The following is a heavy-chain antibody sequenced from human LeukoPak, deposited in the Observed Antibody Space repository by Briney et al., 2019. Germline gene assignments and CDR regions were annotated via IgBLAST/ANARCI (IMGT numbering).Heavy chain of an antibody. J-gene: IGHJ3*02. CDR2: IRSSSSYI. Sequence: GGSLRLSCAASGFTFSSYCMNWVRQAPGKGLEWVSSIRSSSSYIYYADSVKGRFTISRDNAKNSLYLQMNSLRAEDTAVYYCARDEYSGNAFDIWGQGTMVTVSS. CDR3: ARDEYSGNAFDI. CDR1: GFTFSSYC. D-gene: IGHD6-6*01. V-gene: IGHV3-21*01.